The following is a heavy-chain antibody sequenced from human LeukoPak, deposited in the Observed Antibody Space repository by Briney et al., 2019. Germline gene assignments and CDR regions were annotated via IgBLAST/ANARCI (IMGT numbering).Heavy chain of an antibody. CDR1: GFTFSSYA. CDR2: ISSNGGST. CDR3: ARDYSGWSLDP. J-gene: IGHJ5*02. V-gene: IGHV3-64*01. D-gene: IGHD5-12*01. Sequence: PGGSLRLSCAASGFTFSSYAMHWVRQAPGKGLEYVAAISSNGGSTYYANSVKGRFTISRDNSKNTLYLQMGSLRAEDMAVYYCARDYSGWSLDPWGQGTLVTVSS.